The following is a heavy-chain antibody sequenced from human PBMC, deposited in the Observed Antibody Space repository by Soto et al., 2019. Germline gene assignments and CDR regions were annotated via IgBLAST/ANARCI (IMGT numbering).Heavy chain of an antibody. CDR2: ISWNSGSI. Sequence: EVQLVESGGGLVQPGRSLRLSCAASGFTFDDYAMHWVRQAPGKGLEWVSGISWNSGSIGYADSVKGRFTISRDNAKNSLYLQMNSLRAEDTALYYCAKDRDGYPRRYYFDYWGQGTLVTVSS. CDR3: AKDRDGYPRRYYFDY. J-gene: IGHJ4*02. V-gene: IGHV3-9*01. CDR1: GFTFDDYA. D-gene: IGHD5-12*01.